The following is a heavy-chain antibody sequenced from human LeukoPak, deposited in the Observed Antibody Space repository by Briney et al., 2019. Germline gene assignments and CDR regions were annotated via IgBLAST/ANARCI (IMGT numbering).Heavy chain of an antibody. V-gene: IGHV3-15*01. J-gene: IGHJ4*02. Sequence: GGSLRLSCAASGFTFSNAWMTWVRQAPGKGLEWVGRIKTTSEGEATDYAAPLRGRVAISRDDSHNTLYLQMDSLLTEDTAVYYCTTAPPYCSGGTCSYYDYWGQGSLVTVSS. CDR2: IKTTSEGEAT. CDR3: TTAPPYCSGGTCSYYDY. D-gene: IGHD2-15*01. CDR1: GFTFSNAW.